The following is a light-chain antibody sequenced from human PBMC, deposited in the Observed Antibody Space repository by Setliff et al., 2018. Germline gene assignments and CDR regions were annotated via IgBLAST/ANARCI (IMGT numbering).Light chain of an antibody. CDR2: DVS. CDR1: SSDIGGYKY. J-gene: IGLJ2*01. CDR3: SSYTSRSTFVI. Sequence: QSVLTQPASVSGSPGQPITISCTGTSSDIGGYKYVSWYQQYPGQAPKLLIYDVSNRPSGVSNRFSGSKSGNTASLTISGLQAEDEADYYCSSYTSRSTFVIFGGGTK. V-gene: IGLV2-14*03.